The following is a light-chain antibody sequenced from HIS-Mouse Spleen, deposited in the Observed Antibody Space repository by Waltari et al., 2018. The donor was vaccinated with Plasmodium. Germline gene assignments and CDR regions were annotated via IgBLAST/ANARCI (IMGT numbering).Light chain of an antibody. J-gene: IGLJ3*02. V-gene: IGLV3-21*02. CDR1: NIGSKS. CDR2: DDS. CDR3: QVWDSSSDHRV. Sequence: SYVLTQPPSVSVAPGQTARITCGGNNIGSKSVHWYQQKPGQAPVLVVYDDSDRPSGIPGRFSGSNSGNTATLTSGRVEAGDEADYYCQVWDSSSDHRVFGGGTKLTVL.